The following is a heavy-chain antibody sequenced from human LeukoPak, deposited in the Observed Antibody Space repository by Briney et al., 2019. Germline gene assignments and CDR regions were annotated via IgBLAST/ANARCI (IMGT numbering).Heavy chain of an antibody. J-gene: IGHJ4*02. V-gene: IGHV1-69*06. CDR3: ARGIAADDSSGYYYE. D-gene: IGHD3-22*01. CDR2: IIPIFGTA. Sequence: GASVKVSCKASGGTFSSYAIGWVRQAPGQGLEWMGGIIPIFGTANYAQKFQGRVTITADKSTSTAYMELSSLRSEDTAVYYCARGIAADDSSGYYYEWGQGTLVTVSS. CDR1: GGTFSSYA.